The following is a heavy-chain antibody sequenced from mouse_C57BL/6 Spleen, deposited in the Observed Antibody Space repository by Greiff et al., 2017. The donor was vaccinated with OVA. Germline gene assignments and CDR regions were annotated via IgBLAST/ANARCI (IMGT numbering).Heavy chain of an antibody. D-gene: IGHD4-1*01. CDR3: TRENWFDY. CDR1: GYTFTDYE. CDR2: IDPETGGT. V-gene: IGHV1-15*01. Sequence: VQRVESGAELVRPGASVTLSCKASGYTFTDYEMHWVKQTPVHGLEWIGAIDPETGGTAYNQKFKGKAILTADKSSSTAYMELRSLTSEDSAVYYCTRENWFDYWGQGTTLTVSS. J-gene: IGHJ2*01.